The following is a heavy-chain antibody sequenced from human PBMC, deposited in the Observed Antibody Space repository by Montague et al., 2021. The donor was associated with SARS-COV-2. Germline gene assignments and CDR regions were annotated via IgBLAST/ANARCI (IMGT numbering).Heavy chain of an antibody. V-gene: IGHV2-70*11. J-gene: IGHJ4*02. D-gene: IGHD1-26*01. CDR1: GFSLKTPGMC. CDR2: TDWDGDK. Sequence: PALVKPTQTVTLTCTFSGFSLKTPGMCVSWIRRPPGKALEWLARTDWDGDKDFSTSLKTRLAVSRDTSKNQVVLTMTNMDPGDTATYYCARTSPYSGSYKEFDYWGQGVLVTVSS. CDR3: ARTSPYSGSYKEFDY.